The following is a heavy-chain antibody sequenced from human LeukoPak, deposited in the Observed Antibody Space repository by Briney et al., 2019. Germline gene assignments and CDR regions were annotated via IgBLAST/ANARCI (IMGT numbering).Heavy chain of an antibody. CDR3: VKDNPLDY. V-gene: IGHV3-30*02. D-gene: IGHD1-14*01. CDR2: IRYDGNNK. CDR1: GFTFSNYG. J-gene: IGHJ4*02. Sequence: GGSLRLSCGASGFTFSNYGMLWVRQAPGKGLEWVAFIRYDGNNKLYADSMKGRFTISRDNSKNTLYLHINSLGAEDTAVYYCVKDNPLDYWGQGTLVIVSS.